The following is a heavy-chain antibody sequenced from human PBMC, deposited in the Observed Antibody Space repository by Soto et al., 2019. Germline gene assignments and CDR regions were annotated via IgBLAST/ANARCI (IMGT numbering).Heavy chain of an antibody. D-gene: IGHD3-3*01. CDR3: AKDPPGLLRFLEWSPGHDLFDY. J-gene: IGHJ4*02. V-gene: IGHV3-23*01. CDR1: GFTFSSYA. Sequence: GGSLRFSCAASGFTFSSYAMSWVRQAPGKGLEWVSAISGSGGSTYYADSVKGRFTISRDNSKNTLYLQMNSLRAEDTAVYYCAKDPPGLLRFLEWSPGHDLFDYWGQGTLGTVSS. CDR2: ISGSGGST.